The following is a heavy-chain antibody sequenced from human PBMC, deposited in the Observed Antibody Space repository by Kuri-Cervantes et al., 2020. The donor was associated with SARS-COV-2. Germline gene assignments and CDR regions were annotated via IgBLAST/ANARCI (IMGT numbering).Heavy chain of an antibody. D-gene: IGHD1-1*01. V-gene: IGHV3-74*01. J-gene: IGHJ4*02. CDR1: GFTFSSYE. Sequence: GESLKISCAASGFTFSSYEMNWVRQAPGKGLVWVSRINPDGSYTNNADSVKGRFTLSRDNAKNMLFLQMNSLRAEDTAVYYCVRDGDHWNFDYWGQGTLVTVFS. CDR3: VRDGDHWNFDY. CDR2: INPDGSYT.